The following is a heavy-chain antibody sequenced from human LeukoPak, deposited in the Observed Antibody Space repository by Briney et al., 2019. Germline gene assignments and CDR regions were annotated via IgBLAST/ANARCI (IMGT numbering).Heavy chain of an antibody. V-gene: IGHV4-34*01. Sequence: SETLSLTCAVYGGSFSGYYWSWIRQPPGKGLEWIGEINHSGSTNYNPSLKSRVTISVDTSKNQFSLKLSSVTAADTAVYCCARDPMVRGVSFLPHPLYYMDVWGKGTTVTVSS. D-gene: IGHD3-10*01. CDR2: INHSGST. CDR1: GGSFSGYY. CDR3: ARDPMVRGVSFLPHPLYYMDV. J-gene: IGHJ6*03.